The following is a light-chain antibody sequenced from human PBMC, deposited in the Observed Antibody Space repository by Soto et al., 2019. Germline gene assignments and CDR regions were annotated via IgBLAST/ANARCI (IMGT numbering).Light chain of an antibody. CDR3: CSYAGNYNFWE. J-gene: IGLJ3*02. Sequence: QSVLTQSRSVSGSPGQSVTISCTGTNSDIGGYHFVSWYQQHPGKVPKVIIYDVTRRPSGVPDRFSGSKSGNTASLTISGLQAEDEADYYCCSYAGNYNFWEFGGGTKLTVL. CDR2: DVT. V-gene: IGLV2-11*01. CDR1: NSDIGGYHF.